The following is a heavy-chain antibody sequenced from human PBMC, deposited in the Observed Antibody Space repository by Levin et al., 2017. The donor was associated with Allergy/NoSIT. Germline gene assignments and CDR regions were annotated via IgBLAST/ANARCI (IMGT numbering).Heavy chain of an antibody. CDR1: GYTFTSYA. D-gene: IGHD6-13*01. Sequence: GESLKISCKASGYTFTSYAMHWVRQAPGQRLEWMGWINAGNGNTKYSQKFQGRVTITRDTSASTAYMELSSLRSEDTAVYYCARGIAAAGTFRAWFDPWGQGTLVTVSS. J-gene: IGHJ5*02. CDR2: INAGNGNT. V-gene: IGHV1-3*01. CDR3: ARGIAAAGTFRAWFDP.